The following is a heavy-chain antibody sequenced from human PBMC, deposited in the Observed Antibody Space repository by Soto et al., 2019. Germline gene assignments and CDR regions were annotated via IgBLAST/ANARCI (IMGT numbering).Heavy chain of an antibody. J-gene: IGHJ6*02. CDR3: ASRDSGNFGSYYYYGMDV. D-gene: IGHD1-26*01. Sequence: QVLLVQSGAEVKKPGSSVKVSCKASGGTFSSYAVTWVRQAPGQGLEWMGGIIPIFGTANYAQKFQGRVTSTADESTSTPYMELSSLRSEDTAVYYCASRDSGNFGSYYYYGMDVWGQGTTVTVSS. V-gene: IGHV1-69*01. CDR1: GGTFSSYA. CDR2: IIPIFGTA.